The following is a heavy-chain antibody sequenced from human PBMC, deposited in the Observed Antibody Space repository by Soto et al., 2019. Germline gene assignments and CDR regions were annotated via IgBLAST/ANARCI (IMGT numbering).Heavy chain of an antibody. V-gene: IGHV3-30-3*01. Sequence: QVQLVESGGGVVQPGRSLRLSCAASGFTFSGYAMYWVRQAPGKGLEWVAVISYDGSNKYYADSVKGRFTISRDNSKNTLYLQMNSLRAEDTAVYYCARAGCDGGRCYTLVGLRYGMDVWGQGTTVTVSS. CDR3: ARAGCDGGRCYTLVGLRYGMDV. CDR2: ISYDGSNK. CDR1: GFTFSGYA. J-gene: IGHJ6*02. D-gene: IGHD2-15*01.